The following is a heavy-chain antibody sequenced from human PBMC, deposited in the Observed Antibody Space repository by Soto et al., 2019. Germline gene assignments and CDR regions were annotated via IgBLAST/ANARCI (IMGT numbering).Heavy chain of an antibody. V-gene: IGHV1-69*13. CDR3: ARGHTRNPYNWFDP. J-gene: IGHJ5*02. CDR1: RGTFSSYA. CDR2: IIPIFGTA. Sequence: SVKVSCKASRGTFSSYAISWVRQAPGQGLEWMGGIIPIFGTANYAQKFQGRVTITADESTSTAYMELSSLRSEDTAVYYCARGHTRNPYNWFDPWGQGTLVTV. D-gene: IGHD2-15*01.